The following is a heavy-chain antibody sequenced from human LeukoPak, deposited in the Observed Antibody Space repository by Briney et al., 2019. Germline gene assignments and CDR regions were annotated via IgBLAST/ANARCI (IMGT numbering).Heavy chain of an antibody. CDR3: ARDNSVGDNTWWFDP. J-gene: IGHJ5*02. V-gene: IGHV1-46*01. D-gene: IGHD1-26*01. CDR2: INPTGGST. CDR1: GYTFTSYY. Sequence: ASVKVSCKASGYTFTSYYMHWVRQAPGQGLEWMGLINPTGGSTGYAQKFQGRVTMTRDMSTSTDYMELSSLRSEDTAIYYCARDNSVGDNTWWFDPWGQGTLVTVSS.